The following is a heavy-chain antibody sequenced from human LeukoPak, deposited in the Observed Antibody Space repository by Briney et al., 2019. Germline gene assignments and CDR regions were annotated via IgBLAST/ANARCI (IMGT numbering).Heavy chain of an antibody. CDR1: GITFSSYG. D-gene: IGHD3-16*01. Sequence: GGSLRLSCAASGITFSSYGMSWVRQAPGKGLEWVSSISSTGGTTYYADSVKGRFTISRDNAKNSLYLQMNSLRAEDTAVYYCASQAYGLFHYWGQGTLVTVSS. CDR3: ASQAYGLFHY. J-gene: IGHJ4*02. V-gene: IGHV3-23*01. CDR2: ISSTGGTT.